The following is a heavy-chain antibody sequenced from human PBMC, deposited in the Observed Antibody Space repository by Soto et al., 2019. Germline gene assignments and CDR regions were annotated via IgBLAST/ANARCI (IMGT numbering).Heavy chain of an antibody. D-gene: IGHD4-4*01. Sequence: EVQLLESGGGLVQPGGSLRLSCAASGFTFSSYAMSWVRQDPGKGLEWVSAISGSGGSTYYAASVKGRFTISRDNSKNTLYLQMNSLRAEDTAVYYCAKRYEDSNFFDYWGQGTLVTVSS. V-gene: IGHV3-23*01. J-gene: IGHJ4*02. CDR2: ISGSGGST. CDR3: AKRYEDSNFFDY. CDR1: GFTFSSYA.